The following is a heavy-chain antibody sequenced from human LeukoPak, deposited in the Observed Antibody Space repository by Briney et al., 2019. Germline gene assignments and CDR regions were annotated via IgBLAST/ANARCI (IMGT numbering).Heavy chain of an antibody. D-gene: IGHD2-2*01. CDR1: GGSISGSY. Sequence: PSETLSLTCTVSGGSISGSYWSWIRQPPGKGLEWIGYIYYSGSTNYNPSLKSRVTISVDTSKNQFSLKLSSVTAADTAVYYCARGSGSTSLKYYGMDVWGQGTTVTVSS. CDR2: IYYSGST. J-gene: IGHJ6*02. V-gene: IGHV4-59*01. CDR3: ARGSGSTSLKYYGMDV.